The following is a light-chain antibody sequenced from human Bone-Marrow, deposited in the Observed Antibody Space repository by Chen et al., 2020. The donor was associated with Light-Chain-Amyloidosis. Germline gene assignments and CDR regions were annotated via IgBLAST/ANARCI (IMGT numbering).Light chain of an antibody. J-gene: IGLJ3*02. CDR3: QVWDRSSDGPV. Sequence: SYVLTQPSSVSVAPGQTATLACGGNNIGSTSVHWSQQTPGQAPLLVVYDDSDRPSGIPERLSGSNSGNTATLTISRVEAGDEADYYCQVWDRSSDGPVFGGGTKLTVL. V-gene: IGLV3-21*02. CDR2: DDS. CDR1: NIGSTS.